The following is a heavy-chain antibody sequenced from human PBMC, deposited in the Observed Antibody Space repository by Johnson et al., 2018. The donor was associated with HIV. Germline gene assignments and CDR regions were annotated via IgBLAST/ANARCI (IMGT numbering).Heavy chain of an antibody. J-gene: IGHJ3*02. CDR2: ISYDGSNK. Sequence: QVQLVESGGGVVQPGRSLRLSCAASGFTFGSYGMHWVRQAPGKGLEWVAVISYDGSNKYSADSVKGRFTISRDNSKNTLYLQMNSLSAEDTALYYCARGLCSGGSCYSDAFDIWGQGTMVTVSS. D-gene: IGHD2-15*01. CDR3: ARGLCSGGSCYSDAFDI. V-gene: IGHV3-30*03. CDR1: GFTFGSYG.